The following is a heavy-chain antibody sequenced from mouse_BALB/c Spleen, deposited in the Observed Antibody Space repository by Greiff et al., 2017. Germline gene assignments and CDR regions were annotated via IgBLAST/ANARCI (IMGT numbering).Heavy chain of an antibody. CDR3: ARVEDYDFYAMDY. D-gene: IGHD2-4*01. V-gene: IGHV5-15*02. Sequence: DVMLVESGGGLVQPGGSRKLSCAASGFTFSDYGMAWVRQAPGKGPEWVAFISNLAYSIYYADTVTGRFTISRENAKNTLYLEMSSLRSEDTAMYYCARVEDYDFYAMDYWGQGTSVTVSS. J-gene: IGHJ4*01. CDR1: GFTFSDYG. CDR2: ISNLAYSI.